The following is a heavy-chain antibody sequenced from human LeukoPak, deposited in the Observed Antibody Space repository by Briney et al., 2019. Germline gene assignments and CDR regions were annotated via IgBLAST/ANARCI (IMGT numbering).Heavy chain of an antibody. CDR2: ISSNGGNT. CDR3: ARAAGIAAAGDY. D-gene: IGHD6-13*01. Sequence: GGSLRLSCAASGFTFSSYAMHWVRQAPGKGLEYVSAISSNGGNTYYANSVKGRFTISRDNSKNTLYLQMGSLRAEDMAVYYCARAAGIAAAGDYWGQGTLVTVSS. V-gene: IGHV3-64*01. J-gene: IGHJ4*02. CDR1: GFTFSSYA.